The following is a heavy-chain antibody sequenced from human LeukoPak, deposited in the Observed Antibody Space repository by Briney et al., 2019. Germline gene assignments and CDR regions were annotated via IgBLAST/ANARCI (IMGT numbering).Heavy chain of an antibody. Sequence: SQTLSLTCTASGGSFSSGSYYWSWIRPPAGKGLEWIGGIDTSGSTNYNPSLKSRVTISVDTSKNQFSLKLSSVTAADTAVYYCAREGYSYGYYYYYYMDVWGKGTTVTVSS. CDR3: AREGYSYGYYYYYYMDV. D-gene: IGHD5-18*01. CDR2: IDTSGST. CDR1: GGSFSSGSYY. V-gene: IGHV4-61*02. J-gene: IGHJ6*03.